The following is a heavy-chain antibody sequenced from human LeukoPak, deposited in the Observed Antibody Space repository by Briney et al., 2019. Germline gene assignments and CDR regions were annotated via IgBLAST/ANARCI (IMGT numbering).Heavy chain of an antibody. CDR1: GFTFSDYY. CDR2: ISSSGSTI. CDR3: AKDLLSGGGPEYFHH. V-gene: IGHV3-11*01. Sequence: GSLRLSCAASGFTFSDYYMSWIRQAPGKGLEWVSYISSSGSTIYYADSVKGRFTISRDNAKNSLYLQMNSLRAEDTAVYYCAKDLLSGGGPEYFHHWGPGTLVTVSS. J-gene: IGHJ1*01. D-gene: IGHD2-15*01.